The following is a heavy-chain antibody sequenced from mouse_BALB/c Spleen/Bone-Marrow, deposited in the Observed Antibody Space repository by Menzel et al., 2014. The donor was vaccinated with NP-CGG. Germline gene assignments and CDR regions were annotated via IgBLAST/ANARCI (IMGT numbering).Heavy chain of an antibody. CDR2: IDPANGNT. Sequence: VQLKESGAELVKPGASVKLSCTASGFNIKDTYIHWVKQRPEQGLEWIGRIDPANGNTKYDPKFQGKATMTTDTSSNTAYLQLSSLTSEDTAVYYCASYYYGRSSFACWGQGTLVTVSA. CDR3: ASYYYGRSSFAC. D-gene: IGHD1-1*01. V-gene: IGHV14-3*02. J-gene: IGHJ3*01. CDR1: GFNIKDTY.